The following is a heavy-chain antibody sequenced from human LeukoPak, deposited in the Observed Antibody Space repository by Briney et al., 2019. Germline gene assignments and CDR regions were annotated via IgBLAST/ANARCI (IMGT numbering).Heavy chain of an antibody. J-gene: IGHJ6*03. CDR3: AREGPIAAAGESFSWYYYYMDV. D-gene: IGHD6-13*01. CDR1: GFTFSSYW. V-gene: IGHV3-7*01. Sequence: GASLRLSCAASGFTFSSYWMSWVRQPPGKGLEWVANIKQDGSEKYYVDSVKGRFTISRDNAKNSLYLQMNSLRAEDTAVYYCAREGPIAAAGESFSWYYYYMDVWGKGTTVTVSS. CDR2: IKQDGSEK.